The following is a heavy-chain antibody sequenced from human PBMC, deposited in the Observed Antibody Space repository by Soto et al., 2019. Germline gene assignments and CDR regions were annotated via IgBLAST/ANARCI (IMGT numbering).Heavy chain of an antibody. J-gene: IGHJ5*02. Sequence: PGGSLRLSCAASGFTFSSYNMNWVRQAPGKGLEWVSSISSSSSYIYYADSVKGRFTISRDNAKNSLYLQMNSLRAEDTAVYYCAGTTVTTFGDWFDPWGQGTLVTRLL. CDR2: ISSSSSYI. V-gene: IGHV3-21*01. CDR3: AGTTVTTFGDWFDP. CDR1: GFTFSSYN. D-gene: IGHD4-17*01.